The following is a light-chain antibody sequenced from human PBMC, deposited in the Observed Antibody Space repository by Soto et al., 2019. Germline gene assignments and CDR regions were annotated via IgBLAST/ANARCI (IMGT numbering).Light chain of an antibody. V-gene: IGKV1-5*03. CDR2: KAS. Sequence: DIQMTQSTSTLSASVGDRVTITCRASQSISSWLAWYQQKPGKAPKLLIYKASSLESGVPSRFSGSGSGTEFTLTISSLQPDYFATYYCQQYNSSPTFGQGTKVEIK. J-gene: IGKJ1*01. CDR1: QSISSW. CDR3: QQYNSSPT.